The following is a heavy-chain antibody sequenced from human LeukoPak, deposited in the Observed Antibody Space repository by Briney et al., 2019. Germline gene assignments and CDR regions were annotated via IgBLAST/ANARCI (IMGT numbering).Heavy chain of an antibody. Sequence: PETLSLTCAVYGGSFSGYYWSWIRQPPGKGLEWIGEINHSGSTNYNPSLKSRVTISVDTSKNQFSLKLSSVTAADTAVYYCARVFRRIAAAGWFDPWGQGTLVTVSS. D-gene: IGHD6-13*01. CDR1: GGSFSGYY. CDR3: ARVFRRIAAAGWFDP. CDR2: INHSGST. V-gene: IGHV4-34*01. J-gene: IGHJ5*02.